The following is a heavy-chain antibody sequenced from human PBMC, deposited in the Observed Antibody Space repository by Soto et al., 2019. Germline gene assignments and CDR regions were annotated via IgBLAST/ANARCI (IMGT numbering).Heavy chain of an antibody. CDR1: GFTFSSYA. D-gene: IGHD6-13*01. CDR3: TRDMWAYSGSWESNH. V-gene: IGHV3-30-3*01. J-gene: IGHJ5*02. CDR2: ISSGGSNK. Sequence: QPGGSLRLSCAASGFTFSSYAMHWVRQAPGKGLEWVAVISSGGSNKYYADSVKGRFTISRDDAKNTLYLQMNSLRAEDAAVYYCTRDMWAYSGSWESNHWGQGILVTVSS.